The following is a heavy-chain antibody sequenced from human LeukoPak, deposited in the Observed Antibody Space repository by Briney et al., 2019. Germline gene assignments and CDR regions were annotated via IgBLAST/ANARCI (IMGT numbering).Heavy chain of an antibody. J-gene: IGHJ4*02. Sequence: PSETLSLTCTVSGGSISSVSYYWSWIRQPPGKGLEWIGRIYTSGITNYNPSLKSRVTISVDTSKNKFSLKLSSVTAADTAVYYCARETVEDDFWSGYFPDDYWGQGTLVTVSS. D-gene: IGHD3-3*01. CDR2: IYTSGIT. CDR3: ARETVEDDFWSGYFPDDY. V-gene: IGHV4-61*02. CDR1: GGSISSVSYY.